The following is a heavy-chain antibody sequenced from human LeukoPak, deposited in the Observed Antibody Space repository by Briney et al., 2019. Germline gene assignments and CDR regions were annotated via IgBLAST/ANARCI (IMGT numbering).Heavy chain of an antibody. V-gene: IGHV4-61*01. Sequence: SETLSLTCTVSGGSVSSGSYYWSWIRQPPGKGLEWIGYIYNSGSTNCNPSLKSRVTISVETSKNQFSLKLSSVTAADTAVYYCARGGDYGDLRYFDYWGQGTLVTVSS. CDR2: IYNSGST. CDR1: GGSVSSGSYY. CDR3: ARGGDYGDLRYFDY. J-gene: IGHJ4*02. D-gene: IGHD4-17*01.